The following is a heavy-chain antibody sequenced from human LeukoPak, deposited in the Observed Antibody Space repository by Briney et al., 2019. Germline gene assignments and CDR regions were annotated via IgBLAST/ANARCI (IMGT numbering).Heavy chain of an antibody. D-gene: IGHD3-10*01. CDR2: IYYSGST. Sequence: KSSETLSLTCTVSGGSISSGDYYWSWIRQPPGKGLEWIGYIYYSGSTYYNPSLKSRVTISVDTSKNQFSLKLSSVTAADTAVYYCARAGRSHLPGTFDYWGQGTLVTVSS. V-gene: IGHV4-30-4*01. CDR3: ARAGRSHLPGTFDY. CDR1: GGSISSGDYY. J-gene: IGHJ4*02.